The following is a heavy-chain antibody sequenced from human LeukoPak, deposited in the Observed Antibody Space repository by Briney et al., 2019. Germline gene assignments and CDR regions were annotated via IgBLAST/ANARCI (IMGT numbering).Heavy chain of an antibody. V-gene: IGHV3-30*18. Sequence: GRSLRLSCAASGFTFSSYGMHWVRHAPGKGLEWVAFISYEGSNTSYAHSVKGRFTLSRDNSKNTLYLQMNRLRGEDTAVYYCAKVGNGSGCYYADYWGQGTLVTVSS. CDR1: GFTFSSYG. D-gene: IGHD3-10*01. J-gene: IGHJ4*02. CDR2: ISYEGSNT. CDR3: AKVGNGSGCYYADY.